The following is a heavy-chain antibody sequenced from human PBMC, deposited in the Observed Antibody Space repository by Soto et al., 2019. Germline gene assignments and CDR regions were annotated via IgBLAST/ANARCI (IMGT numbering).Heavy chain of an antibody. D-gene: IGHD2-21*02. V-gene: IGHV3-53*01. Sequence: PGGSLRLACAASGFIVSGKYMSWVRQSPGKGLEWVSVIYSTGTTYHAGSVKGRFTISRDISKNTLYLQMNSLRAEDTAVYFCARDRTDTDSYYFDYWGQGTLVTVSS. J-gene: IGHJ4*02. CDR1: GFIVSGKY. CDR3: ARDRTDTDSYYFDY. CDR2: IYSTGTT.